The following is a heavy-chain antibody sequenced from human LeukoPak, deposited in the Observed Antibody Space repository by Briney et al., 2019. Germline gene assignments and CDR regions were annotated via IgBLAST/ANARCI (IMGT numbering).Heavy chain of an antibody. Sequence: GGSLRLSCAASGFTFSSYGMHWVRQAPGKGLEGVAFIRYDGSNKYYADSVKGRFTISRDNSKNTLYLQMNSLRAEDTAVYYCAKDRVDTAMTRYFDYWGQGTLVTVSS. CDR2: IRYDGSNK. CDR3: AKDRVDTAMTRYFDY. V-gene: IGHV3-30*02. D-gene: IGHD5-18*01. J-gene: IGHJ4*02. CDR1: GFTFSSYG.